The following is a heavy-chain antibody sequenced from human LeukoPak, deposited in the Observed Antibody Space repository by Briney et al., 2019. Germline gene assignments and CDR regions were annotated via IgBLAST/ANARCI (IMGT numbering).Heavy chain of an antibody. CDR1: GGSISTYY. CDR3: ARDTGTVVDY. Sequence: SETLSLTCTVSGGSISTYYWSWIRQPPGKGLEWIGYIYYSGSTNYNPSLKSRVTTSVDTSKNRFSLKLSSVTAADTAVYYCARDTGTVVDYWGQGTLVTVSS. D-gene: IGHD4-23*01. CDR2: IYYSGST. J-gene: IGHJ4*02. V-gene: IGHV4-59*01.